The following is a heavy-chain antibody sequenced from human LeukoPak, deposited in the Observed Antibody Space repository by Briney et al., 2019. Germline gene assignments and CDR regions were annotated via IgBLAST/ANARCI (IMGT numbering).Heavy chain of an antibody. CDR2: VSGSGGST. D-gene: IGHD2-21*02. J-gene: IGHJ3*02. V-gene: IGHV3-23*01. CDR3: AKSRVAVTMTAWGDAFDI. Sequence: EPGGSLRLSCAASGFTFSSYAMSWVRQAPGKGLECVSTVSGSGGSTYYADSVKGRFTISRDESKNTMNLQMNSLRAEDTAVYYCAKSRVAVTMTAWGDAFDIWGQGTMVTVSS. CDR1: GFTFSSYA.